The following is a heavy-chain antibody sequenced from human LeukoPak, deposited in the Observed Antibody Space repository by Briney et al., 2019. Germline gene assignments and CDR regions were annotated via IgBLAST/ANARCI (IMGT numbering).Heavy chain of an antibody. Sequence: GGSLRLSCVASGLTFSNSAMTWVRQGPRKGLEWVSSISGETNNTYYSDSVKGRFTVSRDNSKNIVFLQMNDLTIEDTAIYYCAKRYSDGGFDPWGQGTLVTVSS. CDR1: GLTFSNSA. V-gene: IGHV3-23*01. CDR2: ISGETNNT. D-gene: IGHD3-10*01. CDR3: AKRYSDGGFDP. J-gene: IGHJ5*02.